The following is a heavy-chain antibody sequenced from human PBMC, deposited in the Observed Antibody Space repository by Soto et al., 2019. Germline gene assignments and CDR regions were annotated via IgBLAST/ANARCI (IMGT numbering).Heavy chain of an antibody. J-gene: IGHJ4*02. CDR2: ISGSGGST. CDR1: GFTFSSSA. Sequence: EVQLLESGGGLVQPGGSLRLSCAASGFTFSSSAMSWVRQAPGKGLGWISGISGSGGSTNHADSVKGRFTISRDNTKNTLYLQMDSLTAEDTAVYYCATHGSWGSGVDYWGQGTQVTVSS. V-gene: IGHV3-23*01. D-gene: IGHD2-15*01. CDR3: ATHGSWGSGVDY.